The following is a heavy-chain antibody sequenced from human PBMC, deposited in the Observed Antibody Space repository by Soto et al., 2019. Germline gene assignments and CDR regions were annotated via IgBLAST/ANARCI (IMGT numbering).Heavy chain of an antibody. CDR1: DDSSSSGGYS. CDR3: ASSLAYCGGDCYTDFDY. J-gene: IGHJ4*02. V-gene: IGHV4-30-2*01. Sequence: VADDSSSSGGYSRSRIQQPPGKGLEWIGYIYHSGSTYYNPSLKSRVTISVDRSKNQFSLKLSSVTAADTAVYFCASSLAYCGGDCYTDFDYWGQGTLVTVSS. CDR2: IYHSGST. D-gene: IGHD2-21*02.